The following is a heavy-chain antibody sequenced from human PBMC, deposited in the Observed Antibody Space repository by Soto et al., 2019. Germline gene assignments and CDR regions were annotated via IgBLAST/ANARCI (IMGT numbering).Heavy chain of an antibody. J-gene: IGHJ4*02. Sequence: QVQLVESGGGVVQPGRSLRLSCAASGFTFSSYGMHWVRQAPGKGLEWVAVIWYDGSNKYYADSVKGRFTISRDNSKNTLYLQMNSLRAEDTAVYYCAREKRWYNWNPYVDYWGQGTLVTVSS. V-gene: IGHV3-33*01. CDR3: AREKRWYNWNPYVDY. CDR1: GFTFSSYG. D-gene: IGHD1-20*01. CDR2: IWYDGSNK.